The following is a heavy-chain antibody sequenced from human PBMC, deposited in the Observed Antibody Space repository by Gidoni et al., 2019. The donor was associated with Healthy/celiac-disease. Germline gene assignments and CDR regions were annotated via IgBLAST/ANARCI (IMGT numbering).Heavy chain of an antibody. CDR1: GGPFSTYA. D-gene: IGHD3-9*01. CDR3: ARPAYYDILTGYYTSPWFDP. CDR2: IIPIFGTA. V-gene: IGHV1-69*01. J-gene: IGHJ5*02. Sequence: QVQLVQSGAEVKKPGSSVKVSRKASGGPFSTYAIRWVRQAPGQGLEWMGGIIPIFGTANDAQEFQGRVTITADESTSTAYMELSSLRSEDTAVYYCARPAYYDILTGYYTSPWFDPWGQGTLVTVSS.